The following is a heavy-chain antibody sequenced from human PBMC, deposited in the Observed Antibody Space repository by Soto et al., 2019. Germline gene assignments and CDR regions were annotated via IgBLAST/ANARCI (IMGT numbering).Heavy chain of an antibody. CDR1: GGSISSYY. CDR3: ARGYCSSTSCYEFDY. V-gene: IGHV4-59*01. Sequence: ETLSLTCTVSGGSISSYYWSWIRQPPGKGLEWIGYIYYSGSTYYNPSLKSRVTISVDTSKKQFSLKLTSVTAADTAMYYCARGYCSSTSCYEFDYWGQGTLVTVSS. D-gene: IGHD2-2*01. CDR2: IYYSGST. J-gene: IGHJ4*02.